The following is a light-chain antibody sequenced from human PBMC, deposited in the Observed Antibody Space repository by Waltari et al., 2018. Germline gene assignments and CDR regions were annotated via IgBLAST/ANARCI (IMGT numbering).Light chain of an antibody. V-gene: IGLV2-14*01. CDR1: SSDVGGFNY. Sequence: QSALTQPASVSGSPGQSITISCTGTSSDVGGFNYVSWYPQHPGTAPKLIIFEVTYTPSGRPPRFSGSKSGHTASMTISGLQAEDEADYYCISFTNTKTLVFGGGTKLTVL. J-gene: IGLJ2*01. CDR2: EVT. CDR3: ISFTNTKTLV.